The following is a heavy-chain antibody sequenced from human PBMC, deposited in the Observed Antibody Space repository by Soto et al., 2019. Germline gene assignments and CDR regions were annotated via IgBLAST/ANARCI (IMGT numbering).Heavy chain of an antibody. CDR2: ISGSGGST. V-gene: IGHV3-23*01. CDR1: GFTFSSYA. Sequence: GGSLRLSCAASGFTFSSYAMIWVRQAPGKGLEWVSAISGSGGSTYYADSVKGRFTISRDNSKNTLYLQMNSLRAEDTAVYYCAKDRVPSIVVVVAATDWFDPWGQGTLVTAPQ. J-gene: IGHJ5*02. D-gene: IGHD2-15*01. CDR3: AKDRVPSIVVVVAATDWFDP.